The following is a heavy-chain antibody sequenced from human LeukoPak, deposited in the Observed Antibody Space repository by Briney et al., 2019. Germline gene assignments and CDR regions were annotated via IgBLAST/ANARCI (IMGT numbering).Heavy chain of an antibody. Sequence: PGGSLRLSCSASGFTFSSYAMSWVRQAPGKGLEWVSAISASGGSTYYADSVKGRFTISRANSKNTLYLQMNSLRAEDTAVYYCASPGYNYFVGXWGQGNLXT. V-gene: IGHV3-23*01. CDR1: GFTFSSYA. J-gene: IGHJ4*02. CDR2: ISASGGST. D-gene: IGHD5-24*01. CDR3: ASPGYNYFVGX.